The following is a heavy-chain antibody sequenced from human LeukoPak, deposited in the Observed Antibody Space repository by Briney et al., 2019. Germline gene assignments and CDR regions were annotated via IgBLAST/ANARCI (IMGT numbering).Heavy chain of an antibody. CDR2: INHSGST. Sequence: SETLSLTCAVYGGSFSGYYWSWIRQPPGKGLEWIGEINHSGSTNYNPSLKSRVTISVDTSKNQFSLKLSSVTAADTAVYYCARPQNYDSSGYYYRTAGYFQHWGQGTLVTVSS. V-gene: IGHV4-34*01. J-gene: IGHJ1*01. CDR3: ARPQNYDSSGYYYRTAGYFQH. CDR1: GGSFSGYY. D-gene: IGHD3-22*01.